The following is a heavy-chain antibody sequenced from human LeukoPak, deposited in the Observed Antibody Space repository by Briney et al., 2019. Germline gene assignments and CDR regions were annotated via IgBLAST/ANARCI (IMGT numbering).Heavy chain of an antibody. Sequence: SETLSLTCTVSGDSISSYYWSWIRQPAGKGLEWIGRIYTSGSTNYNPSLKSRVTMSVDTSKNQFSLKLSSVTAADTAVYYCARSPTYYYDSSGYYYYFDYWGQGTLVTVSS. V-gene: IGHV4-4*07. CDR2: IYTSGST. D-gene: IGHD3-22*01. CDR3: ARSPTYYYDSSGYYYYFDY. CDR1: GDSISSYY. J-gene: IGHJ4*02.